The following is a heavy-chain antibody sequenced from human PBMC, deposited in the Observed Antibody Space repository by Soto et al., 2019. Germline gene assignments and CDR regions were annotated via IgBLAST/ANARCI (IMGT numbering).Heavy chain of an antibody. CDR1: GFTFSSYS. V-gene: IGHV3-21*01. CDR3: ARFGGSVSDGSGY. J-gene: IGHJ4*02. Sequence: EVQLVESGGGLVKPGGSLRLSCAASGFTFSSYSMNWVRQAPGKGLEWVSSISSSSSYIYYADSVKGRFTISRDNAKNSLYLQMNSLRAEDTAVYYCARFGGSVSDGSGYWGQGTLVTVSS. D-gene: IGHD3-10*01. CDR2: ISSSSSYI.